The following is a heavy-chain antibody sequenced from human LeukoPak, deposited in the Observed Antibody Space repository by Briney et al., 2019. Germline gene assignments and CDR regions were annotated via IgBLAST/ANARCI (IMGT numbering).Heavy chain of an antibody. V-gene: IGHV4-59*01. CDR1: GGSFSGYY. J-gene: IGHJ4*02. D-gene: IGHD5-12*01. Sequence: PSETLSLTCAVYGGSFSGYYWSWIRQPPGKGLEWIGYIYYSGSTNYNPSLKSRVTISVDRSKNQFSLKLSSVTAADTAVYYCARADGRLATDIDYWGQGTLVTVSS. CDR2: IYYSGST. CDR3: ARADGRLATDIDY.